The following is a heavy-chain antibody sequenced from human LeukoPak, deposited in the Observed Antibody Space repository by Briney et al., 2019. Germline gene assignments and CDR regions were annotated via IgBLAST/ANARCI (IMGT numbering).Heavy chain of an antibody. J-gene: IGHJ3*02. D-gene: IGHD2-2*01. V-gene: IGHV4-59*01. Sequence: SETLSLTCTVSGGSISSYYWSWIRQPPGKGLEWIGYIYYSGSTNYNPSLKSRVTISVDTSKNQFSLKLSSVTAADTAVYYCARDRLGYCSSTSCYPAFDIWGQGTMVTVSS. CDR3: ARDRLGYCSSTSCYPAFDI. CDR1: GGSISSYY. CDR2: IYYSGST.